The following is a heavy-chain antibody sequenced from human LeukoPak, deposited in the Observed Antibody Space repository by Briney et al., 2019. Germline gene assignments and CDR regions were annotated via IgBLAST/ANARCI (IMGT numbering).Heavy chain of an antibody. CDR2: ISYDGSNK. D-gene: IGHD3-10*01. CDR1: GFTFSSYA. J-gene: IGHJ3*02. Sequence: PGRSLRLSCAASGFTFSSYAMHWVRQAPGKGLEWVAVISYDGSNKYYADSVKGRFTISRDNSKNTLYLQMNSLRAEDTAVYYYAKEIWFGELLDAFDIWGQGTMVTVSS. CDR3: AKEIWFGELLDAFDI. V-gene: IGHV3-30-3*01.